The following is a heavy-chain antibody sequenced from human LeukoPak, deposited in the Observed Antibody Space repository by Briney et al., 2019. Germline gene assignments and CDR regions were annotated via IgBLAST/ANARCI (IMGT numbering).Heavy chain of an antibody. CDR1: GFTFSSYA. V-gene: IGHV3-23*01. D-gene: IGHD2-15*01. J-gene: IGHJ4*02. CDR3: AKDTLGGVVVASTFDY. CDR2: ISGSGGST. Sequence: PPGGSLRLSCAASGFTFSSYAMNWVRQAPGKGLEWVSAISGSGGSTYYADSVKGRFTISRDNSKNTLYLQMNSLRAEDTAVYYCAKDTLGGVVVASTFDYWGQGTLVTVSS.